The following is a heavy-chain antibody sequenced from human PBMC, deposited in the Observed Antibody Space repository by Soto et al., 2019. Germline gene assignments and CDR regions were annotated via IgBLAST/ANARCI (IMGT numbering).Heavy chain of an antibody. J-gene: IGHJ4*02. CDR1: GFTFSSYA. D-gene: IGHD7-27*01. V-gene: IGHV3-30-3*01. CDR3: AREERVTGAFDY. Sequence: QVQLVESGGGVVQPGRSLRLSCAASGFTFSSYAMHWVRQAPGKGLEWVAVISYDGSNKYYADSVKGRFTISRDNSKNTLYLQMNSLRAEDTAVYYCAREERVTGAFDYWGQGTLVTVSS. CDR2: ISYDGSNK.